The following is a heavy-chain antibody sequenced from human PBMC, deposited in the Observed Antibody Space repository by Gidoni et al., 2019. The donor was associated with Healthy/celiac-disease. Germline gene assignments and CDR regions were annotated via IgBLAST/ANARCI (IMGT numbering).Heavy chain of an antibody. J-gene: IGHJ4*02. CDR3: ARILEGPMTTVTPPDY. D-gene: IGHD4-4*01. CDR2: IFSNDEK. Sequence: QVTLKESGPVLVKPTETLTLTCTVSGFSPSTARMGVSWIRQPPGKALEWLAHIFSNDEKSYSTSLTSRLTIAKDTSKSQVVLTMTNMDPVDTATYYCARILEGPMTTVTPPDYWGQGTLVTVSS. V-gene: IGHV2-26*01. CDR1: GFSPSTARMG.